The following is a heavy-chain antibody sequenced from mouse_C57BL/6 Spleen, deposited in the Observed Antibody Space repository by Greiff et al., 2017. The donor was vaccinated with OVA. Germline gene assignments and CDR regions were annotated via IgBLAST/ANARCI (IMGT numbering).Heavy chain of an antibody. D-gene: IGHD4-1*01. CDR1: GYTFTSYW. J-gene: IGHJ2*01. Sequence: QVQLQQPGAELVKPGASVKMSCKASGYTFTSYWITWVKQRPGPGLGWIGDIYPGSGSTNYNEKFKSKATLTVDTSSSTAYMQRSSLISEDSAVYYCARTGREGLYYFDYWGQGTTLTVSS. V-gene: IGHV1-55*01. CDR2: IYPGSGST. CDR3: ARTGREGLYYFDY.